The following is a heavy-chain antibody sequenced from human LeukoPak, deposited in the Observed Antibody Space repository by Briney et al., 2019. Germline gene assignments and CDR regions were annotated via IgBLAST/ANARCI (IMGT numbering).Heavy chain of an antibody. J-gene: IGHJ4*02. CDR1: GFSFSSYA. D-gene: IGHD5-18*01. V-gene: IGHV3-30*18. CDR2: ISYDGSNK. CDR3: AKIVPGYSYAY. Sequence: PGGSLRLSCAASGFSFSSYAMTWVRQAPGKGLEWVAVISYDGSNKYYADSVKGRFTISRDNSKNTLYLQMNSLRAEDTAVYYCAKIVPGYSYAYWGQGTLVTVSS.